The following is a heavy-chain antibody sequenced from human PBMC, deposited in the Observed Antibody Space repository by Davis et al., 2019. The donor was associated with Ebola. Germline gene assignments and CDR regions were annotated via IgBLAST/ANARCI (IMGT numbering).Heavy chain of an antibody. V-gene: IGHV4-34*01. CDR3: ARAVTRRFLEWLSPTYFDY. J-gene: IGHJ4*02. Sequence: SETLSLTCTVYGGSFSGYYWSWIRQPPGKGLEWIGSIYYSGSTFYHPSLKSRVTISVDTSNYQFSLRLSSVTAADTAVYYCARAVTRRFLEWLSPTYFDYWGQGTLVTVSS. CDR1: GGSFSGYY. D-gene: IGHD3-3*01. CDR2: IYYSGST.